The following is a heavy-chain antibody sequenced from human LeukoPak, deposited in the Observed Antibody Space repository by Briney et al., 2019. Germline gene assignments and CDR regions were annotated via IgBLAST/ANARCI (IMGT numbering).Heavy chain of an antibody. CDR2: IYPGDSAT. CDR1: GYSFTSYW. J-gene: IGHJ4*02. CDR3: ARVMTMVRYFDY. Sequence: GESLQISFQGSGYSFTSYWIGWVRPMPGKGLEWMGIIYPGDSATRYSPSFQGQVTISADKSISTAYLQWSSLKASDTAMYYCARVMTMVRYFDYWGQGTLVTVSS. D-gene: IGHD3-10*01. V-gene: IGHV5-51*01.